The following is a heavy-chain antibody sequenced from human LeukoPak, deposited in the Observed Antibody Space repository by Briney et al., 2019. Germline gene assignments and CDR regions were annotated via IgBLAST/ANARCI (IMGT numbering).Heavy chain of an antibody. CDR3: ARQGGDYALLDY. V-gene: IGHV4-34*01. D-gene: IGHD4-17*01. Sequence: SETLSLTCAVYGGSFSGYYWSWIRQPPGKGLEWIGEINHSGSTNYNPSLKSRVTISVDTSKNQFSLKLSSVTAADTAVYYCARQGGDYALLDYWGQGTLVTVSS. CDR2: INHSGST. J-gene: IGHJ4*02. CDR1: GGSFSGYY.